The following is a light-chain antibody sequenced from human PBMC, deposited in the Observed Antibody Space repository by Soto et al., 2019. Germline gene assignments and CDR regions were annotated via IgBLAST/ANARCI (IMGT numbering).Light chain of an antibody. CDR3: QQRSTWGVT. CDR2: DAS. J-gene: IGKJ3*01. V-gene: IGKV3-11*01. Sequence: EIVLTQSPATLSLSPGERATLSCRASQSVSSYLAWYQQKPGQAPRLLIYDASNMATGIPARFSGSGSGTDFTLTISSLEPEDFAVYYCQQRSTWGVTFGPGTKVDIK. CDR1: QSVSSY.